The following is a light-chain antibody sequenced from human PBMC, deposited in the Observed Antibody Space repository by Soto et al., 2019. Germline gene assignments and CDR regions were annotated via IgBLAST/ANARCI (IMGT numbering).Light chain of an antibody. CDR3: STWDDSLNGWG. J-gene: IGLJ3*02. Sequence: QSVLTQPPSVSGTPGLRVNLSCSGGISNIGKDTVNWYQQLPGTAPKLLMFNDDKRPSGVPDRFSGSRSGTSASLAISGLQSDDEAVSFCSTWDDSLNGWGFGGGTKLTVL. CDR2: NDD. CDR1: ISNIGKDT. V-gene: IGLV1-44*01.